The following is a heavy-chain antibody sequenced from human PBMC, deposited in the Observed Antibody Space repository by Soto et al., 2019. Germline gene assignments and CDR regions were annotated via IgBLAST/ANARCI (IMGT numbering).Heavy chain of an antibody. CDR1: GFTFSYYY. J-gene: IGHJ4*02. D-gene: IGHD6-6*01. Sequence: PGGSLRLSCAASGFTFSYYYMSWIRQSPGKGLEWVSYISSSSYTNYADSVKGRFTISRDNAKNSLYLQMNSLRAEDTAVYYCARPESIAARPSPFDYWGQGTLVTVSS. CDR2: ISSSSYT. V-gene: IGHV3-11*06. CDR3: ARPESIAARPSPFDY.